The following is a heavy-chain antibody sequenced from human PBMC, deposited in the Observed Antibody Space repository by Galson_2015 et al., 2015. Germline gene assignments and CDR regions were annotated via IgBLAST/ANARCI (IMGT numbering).Heavy chain of an antibody. J-gene: IGHJ3*02. CDR1: GFTFSSYA. D-gene: IGHD3-22*01. CDR2: ISYDGSNK. V-gene: IGHV3-30-3*01. CDR3: AKDLSPPYYYDSSGYSGAFDI. Sequence: SLRLSCAASGFTFSSYAMHWVRQAPGKGLEWVAVISYDGSNKYYADSVKGRFTISRDNSKNTLYLQMNSLRAEDTAVYYCAKDLSPPYYYDSSGYSGAFDIWGQGTMVTVSS.